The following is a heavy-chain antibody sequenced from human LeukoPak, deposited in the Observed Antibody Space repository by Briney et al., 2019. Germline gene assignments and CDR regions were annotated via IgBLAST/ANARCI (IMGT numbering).Heavy chain of an antibody. Sequence: VASVKVSCTVSGYTLTELSMHWVRQAPGKGLEWMGGFDPEDGETIYAQKFQGRVTMTEDTSTDTAYMELSSLRSEDTAVYYCATKANYDFWSGYYTDYWGQGTLVTVSS. D-gene: IGHD3-3*01. CDR1: GYTLTELS. CDR3: ATKANYDFWSGYYTDY. J-gene: IGHJ4*02. CDR2: FDPEDGET. V-gene: IGHV1-24*01.